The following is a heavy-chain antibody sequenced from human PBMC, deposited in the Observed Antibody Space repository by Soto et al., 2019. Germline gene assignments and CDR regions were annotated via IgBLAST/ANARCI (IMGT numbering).Heavy chain of an antibody. D-gene: IGHD4-17*01. CDR2: IIPIFGTA. Sequence: EASVKVSCKASGGTFSSYAISWVRQAPGQGLEWMGGIIPIFGTANYAQKFQGRVTITAXXXXXXAXMXLXXXXSEXTAVYYCASTGDLTTVYCMDVWGQGTTVTVSS. CDR1: GGTFSSYA. V-gene: IGHV1-69*06. CDR3: ASTGDLTTVYCMDV. J-gene: IGHJ6*02.